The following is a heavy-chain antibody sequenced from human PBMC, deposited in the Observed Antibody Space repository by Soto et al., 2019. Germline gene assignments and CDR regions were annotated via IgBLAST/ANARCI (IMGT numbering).Heavy chain of an antibody. Sequence: ASVKVSCKASGYTFTSYGISWVRQAPGQGLEWMGWISAYNGNTNYAQKLQGRVTMTTDTSTSTAYMELRSLRSDDTAVYYCARDVRELLWFGEFSPHDVFAIRGQGTMVTVS. CDR2: ISAYNGNT. CDR1: GYTFTSYG. CDR3: ARDVRELLWFGEFSPHDVFAI. D-gene: IGHD3-10*01. V-gene: IGHV1-18*01. J-gene: IGHJ3*02.